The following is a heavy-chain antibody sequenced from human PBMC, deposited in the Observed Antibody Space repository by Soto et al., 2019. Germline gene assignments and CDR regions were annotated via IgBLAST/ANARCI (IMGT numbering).Heavy chain of an antibody. CDR1: GYSFTTYW. CDR3: ARQGSKYSPNFDF. CDR2: IYPYDSDT. J-gene: IGHJ4*02. Sequence: EVQLVQSGAEVKKPGASLKISCKGSGYSFTTYWIGWVRQMPGKGLEWMGIIYPYDSDTRYSPSFQGQITFSADESITTAHRQWTSLKASDSAMYYCARQGSKYSPNFDFGGQGTLVTVS. V-gene: IGHV5-51*01. D-gene: IGHD1-26*01.